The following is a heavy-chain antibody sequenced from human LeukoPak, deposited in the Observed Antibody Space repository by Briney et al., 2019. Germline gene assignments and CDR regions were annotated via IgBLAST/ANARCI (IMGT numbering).Heavy chain of an antibody. CDR2: IYYSGWS. CDR1: GGSISSSSYY. J-gene: IGHJ5*02. D-gene: IGHD6-19*01. CDR3: ARGGSGWGYNWFDP. Sequence: SETLSLTCSLSGGSISSSSYYWGWIRQSPGKGLDWIGSIYYSGWSYYDPSLKSRVTISVDTSKNQFSLKLSSVTAADTAVYYCARGGSGWGYNWFDPWGQGTLVTVSS. V-gene: IGHV4-39*07.